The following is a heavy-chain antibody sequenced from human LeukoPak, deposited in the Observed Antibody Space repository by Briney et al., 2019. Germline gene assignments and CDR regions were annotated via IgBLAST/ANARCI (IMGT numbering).Heavy chain of an antibody. D-gene: IGHD6-6*01. J-gene: IGHJ5*02. V-gene: IGHV4-30-2*01. CDR1: GGSISSGGYY. CDR2: IYHSGST. Sequence: SETLSLTCTVSGGSISSGGYYWSWIRQPPGKGLEWIGYIYHSGSTYYDPSLKSRVTISVDRSKNQFSLKLSSVTAADTAVYYCARVSYSSSSDWFGPWGQGTLVTVSS. CDR3: ARVSYSSSSDWFGP.